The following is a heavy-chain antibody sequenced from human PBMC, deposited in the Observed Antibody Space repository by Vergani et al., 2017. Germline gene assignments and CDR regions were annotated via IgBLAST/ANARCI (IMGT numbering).Heavy chain of an antibody. Sequence: QVQLQQWGAGLLKPSETLSLTCAVYGGSFSGYYWSWIRQPPGKGLEWIGEINHSGSTNYNPSLKSRVTISVDTSKNQFSLKLSSVTAADTAVYYCARADYYYGSGSYPYYYYYYGMDVWGQGP. J-gene: IGHJ6*02. CDR3: ARADYYYGSGSYPYYYYYYGMDV. V-gene: IGHV4-34*01. CDR2: INHSGST. D-gene: IGHD3-10*01. CDR1: GGSFSGYY.